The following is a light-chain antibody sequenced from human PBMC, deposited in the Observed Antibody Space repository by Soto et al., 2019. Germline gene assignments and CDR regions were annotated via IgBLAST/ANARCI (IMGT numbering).Light chain of an antibody. CDR2: AAS. V-gene: IGKV1-39*01. J-gene: IGKJ1*01. CDR3: QQSYSAPRT. Sequence: DIQMTQSPSSLSASVGDRVTITCRASQSINSYLNWYQQKPGKAPKLLSYAASSFQSGVPSSFSGSGSGTDFTLTISSLQPEDFATYYCQQSYSAPRTFGQGTKVDIK. CDR1: QSINSY.